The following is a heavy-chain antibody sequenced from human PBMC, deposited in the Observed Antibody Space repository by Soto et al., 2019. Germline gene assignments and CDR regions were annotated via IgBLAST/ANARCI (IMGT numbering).Heavy chain of an antibody. CDR2: IYHSGST. CDR1: GGSISSGGYS. J-gene: IGHJ6*02. Sequence: QLQLQESGSGLVKPSQTLSLTCAVSGGSISSGGYSWSWIRQPPGKGLEWIGYIYHSGSTYYNPSLRRRVTISVDRSKNQFSLKLSSVTAADTAVYYCARDRSSTYGMDVWGQGTTVTVSS. D-gene: IGHD6-19*01. V-gene: IGHV4-30-2*01. CDR3: ARDRSSTYGMDV.